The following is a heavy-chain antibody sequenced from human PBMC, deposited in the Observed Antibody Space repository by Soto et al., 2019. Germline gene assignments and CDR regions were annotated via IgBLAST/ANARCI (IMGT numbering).Heavy chain of an antibody. V-gene: IGHV4-34*01. CDR2: INHSGST. CDR1: GGSFSGYY. J-gene: IGHJ4*02. Sequence: SETLSLTCAVYGGSFSGYYWSWIRQPPGKGLEWIGEINHSGSTNYNPSLKSRVTISVDTSKNQFSLKLSSVTAADTAVYYCERVAPGFGELIPPAAGFDYWGQGTLVTVSS. CDR3: ERVAPGFGELIPPAAGFDY. D-gene: IGHD3-10*01.